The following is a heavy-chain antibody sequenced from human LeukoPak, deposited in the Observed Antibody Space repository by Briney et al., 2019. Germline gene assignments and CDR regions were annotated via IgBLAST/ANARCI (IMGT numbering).Heavy chain of an antibody. V-gene: IGHV3-20*04. CDR3: AREGWEPRRGGPFDY. Sequence: PGGSLRLSCAASGFTFDDYGMSWVRQAPGKGLEWVSGINWNGGSTGYADSVKARFTISRDNAKNSLYLQMNSLRAEDTALYYCAREGWEPRRGGPFDYWGQGTLVTVSS. D-gene: IGHD1-26*01. J-gene: IGHJ4*02. CDR1: GFTFDDYG. CDR2: INWNGGST.